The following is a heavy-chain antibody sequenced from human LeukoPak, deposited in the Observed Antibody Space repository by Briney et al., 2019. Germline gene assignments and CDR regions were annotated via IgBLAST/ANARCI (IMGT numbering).Heavy chain of an antibody. CDR1: GFTFSRYS. CDR2: ISSSSSTI. V-gene: IGHV3-48*01. Sequence: PGGSLRLSWAPAGFTFSRYSMKWVRQAPGEGLEWVSEISSSSSTIYYADSVKGRFTISRDNAKNSLYLQMNSLRAEDTAVYYCARTLYGDTTDAFDIWGQGTMVIVSS. CDR3: ARTLYGDTTDAFDI. J-gene: IGHJ3*02. D-gene: IGHD4-17*01.